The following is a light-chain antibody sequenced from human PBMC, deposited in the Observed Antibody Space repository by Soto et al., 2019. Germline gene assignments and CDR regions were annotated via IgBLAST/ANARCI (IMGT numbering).Light chain of an antibody. CDR3: QQYYSYPET. CDR1: QGIGSY. J-gene: IGKJ1*01. V-gene: IGKV1-8*01. Sequence: AIRMTQSPSSFSASTGDRVTITCRASQGIGSYLAWYQQKPGKAPKLLIYAASTLQSGVPSRFSGSGSGTDFTLTISCLQSEDFATYYCQQYYSYPETLGQGTKVDI. CDR2: AAS.